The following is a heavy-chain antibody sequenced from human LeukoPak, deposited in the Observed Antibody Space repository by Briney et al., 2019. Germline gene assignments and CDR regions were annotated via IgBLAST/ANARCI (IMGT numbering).Heavy chain of an antibody. CDR3: ARDKSIEVSSSRDY. CDR1: GYTFTSYG. D-gene: IGHD6-13*01. J-gene: IGHJ4*02. CDR2: ISAYNGNT. Sequence: ASVTVSCKASGYTFTSYGISWVRQAPGQGLEWMGWISAYNGNTNYAQKLQGRVTMTTDTSTSTAYMELRSLRSDDTAVYYCARDKSIEVSSSRDYWGQGTLVTVSS. V-gene: IGHV1-18*04.